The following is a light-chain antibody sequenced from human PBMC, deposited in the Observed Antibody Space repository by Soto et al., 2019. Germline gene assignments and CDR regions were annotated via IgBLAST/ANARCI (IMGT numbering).Light chain of an antibody. CDR3: SSYTSNNTHV. CDR1: SSDVGDYNY. Sequence: QSVLTQPASVSGSPGQSITISCTGTSSDVGDYNYVSWYQQHPGKAPKLMIYDVSNRPSGVSNRFSGSKSGNTASLTISGLQAEDEADYYCSSYTSNNTHVFGGGTQLTVL. V-gene: IGLV2-14*03. J-gene: IGLJ2*01. CDR2: DVS.